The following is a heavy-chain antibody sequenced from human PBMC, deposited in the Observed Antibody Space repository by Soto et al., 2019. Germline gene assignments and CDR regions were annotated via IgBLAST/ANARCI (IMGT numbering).Heavy chain of an antibody. CDR2: ISGSGGST. J-gene: IGHJ6*03. D-gene: IGHD3-10*01. V-gene: IGHV3-23*01. CDR1: GFTFSSYA. Sequence: EVQLLESGGGLVQPGGSLRLSCAASGFTFSSYAMSWVRQAPGKGLEWVSAISGSGGSTYYADSVKGRFTISRDNSKNTLYLQMNSLRAEDTAVYYCAKEAAVRGVYYYYYYMDVWGKGTTVTVSS. CDR3: AKEAAVRGVYYYYYYMDV.